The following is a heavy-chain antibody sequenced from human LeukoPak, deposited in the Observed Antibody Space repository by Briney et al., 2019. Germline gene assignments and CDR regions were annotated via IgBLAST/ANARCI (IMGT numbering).Heavy chain of an antibody. CDR2: IKKTGSET. J-gene: IGHJ4*02. V-gene: IGHV3-7*01. D-gene: IGHD2-15*01. CDR1: GFTFSHFW. CDR3: AREDGYCSGGNCYSYFDS. Sequence: GGSLRLSCAASGFTFSHFWMSWVRQAPGKGLEWVACIKKTGSETYYVDSVKGRFTITRDNTRNSLFLQMYSLRAEDTAVYFRAREDGYCSGGNCYSYFDSWGQGTLVTVSS.